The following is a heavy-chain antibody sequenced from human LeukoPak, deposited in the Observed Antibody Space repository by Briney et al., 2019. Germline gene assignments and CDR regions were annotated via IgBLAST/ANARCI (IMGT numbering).Heavy chain of an antibody. Sequence: GGSLRLSCEASGVTFSSYVMSWVRQAPGNGPEWVSGISGSGGGTYYADSVKGRFTISRDNSKNTLYLQMNSLRAEDTAVYYCARMPYRNVVXAAISFDYWGQGTLVTVSS. CDR3: ARMPYRNVVXAAISFDY. V-gene: IGHV3-23*01. D-gene: IGHD2-2*01. J-gene: IGHJ4*02. CDR1: GVTFSSYV. CDR2: ISGSGGGT.